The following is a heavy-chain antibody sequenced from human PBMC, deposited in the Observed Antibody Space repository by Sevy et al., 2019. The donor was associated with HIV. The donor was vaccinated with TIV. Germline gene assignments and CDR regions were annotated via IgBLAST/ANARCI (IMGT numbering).Heavy chain of an antibody. CDR3: ARDRYDYYSMDV. CDR1: GYTFTRYG. CDR2: ISAYNGNT. D-gene: IGHD1-20*01. J-gene: IGHJ6*02. Sequence: ASVKVSCKASGYTFTRYGISWVRQAPGQGLEWMGWISAYNGNTNYAQKLQGRVTMTTDTSTSTAYMELRSLRSDDTAVYYCARDRYDYYSMDVWGQGTTVTVSS. V-gene: IGHV1-18*01.